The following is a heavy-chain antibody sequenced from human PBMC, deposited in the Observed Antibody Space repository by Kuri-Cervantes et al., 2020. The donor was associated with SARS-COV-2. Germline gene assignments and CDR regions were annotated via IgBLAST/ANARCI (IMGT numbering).Heavy chain of an antibody. CDR1: ISNFY. V-gene: IGHV4-59*08. J-gene: IGHJ4*01. Sequence: SETLSLTCSVFISNFYWSWIRQPPGKGPEWIGFISYSGSTTYNPSLRSRVAISVDTSKNQFSLNVSSMTAADTAVYYCAKSGLGVSYYFDSWGHGTLVTVSS. CDR2: ISYSGST. D-gene: IGHD5/OR15-5a*01. CDR3: AKSGLGVSYYFDS.